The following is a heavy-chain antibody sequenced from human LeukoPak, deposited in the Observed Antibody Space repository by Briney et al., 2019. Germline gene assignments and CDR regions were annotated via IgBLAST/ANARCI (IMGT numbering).Heavy chain of an antibody. CDR1: GFTVSSNY. V-gene: IGHV3-30*02. D-gene: IGHD3-10*01. J-gene: IGHJ4*02. CDR3: AKDGDDYYGSGSYADY. Sequence: GGSLRLSCAASGFTVSSNYMHWVRQAPGKGLEWVAFIRYDGTNKYYADSVKGRFIISRDNSKNTLYLQVNSLRAEDTAVYYCAKDGDDYYGSGSYADYWGQGTLVTVSS. CDR2: IRYDGTNK.